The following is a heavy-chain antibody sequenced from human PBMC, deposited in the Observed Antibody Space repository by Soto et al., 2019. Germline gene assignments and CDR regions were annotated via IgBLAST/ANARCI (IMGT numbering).Heavy chain of an antibody. D-gene: IGHD2-21*02. CDR2: SSDRRTGNT. V-gene: IGHV3-23*01. CDR3: TTWLTAHFDY. J-gene: IGHJ4*02. CDR1: GFTFSSYT. Sequence: GGSLRLSCAASGFTFSSYTLNWVRRAPGKGLEWVATSSDRRTGNTHYSDSVRGHFTLSRDYSRNILFLQMDSLRADDTALYYCTTWLTAHFDYWGRGTQVTVSS.